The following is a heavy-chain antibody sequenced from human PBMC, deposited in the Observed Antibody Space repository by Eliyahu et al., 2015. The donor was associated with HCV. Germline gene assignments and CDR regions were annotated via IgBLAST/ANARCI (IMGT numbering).Heavy chain of an antibody. CDR3: ARPSADNSGISKPYDY. Sequence: QVQLVQSGAEVKKPGSSVKVSCKASGGTFSTYAISWVRQAPGQGLEWMGGITPIFGTANYAQKFRGRVPVYRGQTPKPAYMELSSLRSEDTAVYYCARPSADNSGISKPYDYWGQGTLVTVSS. V-gene: IGHV1-69*06. CDR2: ITPIFGTA. D-gene: IGHD6-19*01. J-gene: IGHJ4*02. CDR1: GGTFSTYA.